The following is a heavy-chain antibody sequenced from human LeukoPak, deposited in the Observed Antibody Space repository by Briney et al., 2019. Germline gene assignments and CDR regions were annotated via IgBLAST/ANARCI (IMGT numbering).Heavy chain of an antibody. CDR2: IRTKTNNYAT. J-gene: IGHJ4*02. V-gene: IGHV3-73*01. D-gene: IGHD1-26*01. Sequence: GGSLRLSCAASGFTFSGSAMHWVRQAPGKGLEWVGRIRTKTNNYATAYIASVRGRFTISRDDSKNTAYLQMNSLKTEDTAVYYCTGRDDYGDYWGQGILVTVSS. CDR1: GFTFSGSA. CDR3: TGRDDYGDY.